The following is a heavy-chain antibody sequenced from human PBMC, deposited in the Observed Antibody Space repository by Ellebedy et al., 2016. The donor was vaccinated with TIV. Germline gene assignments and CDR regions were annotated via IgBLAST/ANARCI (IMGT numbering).Heavy chain of an antibody. J-gene: IGHJ2*01. CDR1: GGSISNSHHY. V-gene: IGHV4-39*01. D-gene: IGHD5/OR15-5a*01. CDR2: MFYTGTA. CDR3: ATVYPLYWYVDV. Sequence: MPSETLSLTCTVTGGSISNSHHYWGWMRQSPGKGPEWIASMFYTGTAYYNQSLRSRVSISVDTSKHQVSLKLSSVTAADTAVYYCATVYPLYWYVDVWGRGTRVSVSS.